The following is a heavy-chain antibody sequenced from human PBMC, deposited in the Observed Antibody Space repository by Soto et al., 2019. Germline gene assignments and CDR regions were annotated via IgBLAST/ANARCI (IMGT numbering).Heavy chain of an antibody. CDR2: IYYSGST. Sequence: SETLSLTCTVSGGSISSYYWSWIRQPPGKGLEWIGYIYYSGSTNYNPSLKSRVTISVDTSKNQFSLKLSSVTAADTAVYYCARDLSRYDSSGYYRCFDYWGQGTLVTVSS. V-gene: IGHV4-59*01. CDR1: GGSISSYY. J-gene: IGHJ4*02. D-gene: IGHD3-22*01. CDR3: ARDLSRYDSSGYYRCFDY.